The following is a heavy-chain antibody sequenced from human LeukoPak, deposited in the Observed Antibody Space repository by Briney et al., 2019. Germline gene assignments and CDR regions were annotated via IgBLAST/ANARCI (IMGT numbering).Heavy chain of an antibody. Sequence: GESLKTSCKGSGSRFTSYLIGWLRQMHGKGLEWRGIIYPGDSDTRYSQSFQGQVTISADKSISTAYLQWSSLKASDTAMYYCARRSPTEYWNAFAFDIWGQGTMVTVSS. CDR3: ARRSPTEYWNAFAFDI. J-gene: IGHJ3*02. CDR1: GSRFTSYL. D-gene: IGHD1-1*01. V-gene: IGHV5-51*01. CDR2: IYPGDSDT.